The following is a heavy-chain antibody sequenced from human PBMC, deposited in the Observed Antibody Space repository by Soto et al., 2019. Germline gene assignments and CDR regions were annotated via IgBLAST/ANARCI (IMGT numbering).Heavy chain of an antibody. J-gene: IGHJ6*02. V-gene: IGHV3-23*01. Sequence: GGSLRLSCAASGFTFSSYAMSRVRQAPGKGLEWVSAISGSGGSTYYADSVKGRFTISRDNSKNTLYLQMNSLRAEDTAVYYCAKDLSGYYYYYGMDVWGQGTTVTVSS. CDR1: GFTFSSYA. CDR3: AKDLSGYYYYYGMDV. CDR2: ISGSGGST. D-gene: IGHD1-26*01.